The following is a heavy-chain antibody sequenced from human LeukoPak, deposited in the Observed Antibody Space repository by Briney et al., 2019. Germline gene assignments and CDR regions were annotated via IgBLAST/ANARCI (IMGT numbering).Heavy chain of an antibody. CDR1: GGTFSSYA. V-gene: IGHV1-69*06. J-gene: IGHJ4*02. Sequence: GASVKVSCKASGGTFSSYAISWVRQAPGQGLEWMGGIIPIFGTANYAQKFQGRVTITADKSTSTAYMELSSLRSEDTAVYYCAREGDEMAGPLFDYWGQGTLVTVSS. CDR2: IIPIFGTA. CDR3: AREGDEMAGPLFDY. D-gene: IGHD5-24*01.